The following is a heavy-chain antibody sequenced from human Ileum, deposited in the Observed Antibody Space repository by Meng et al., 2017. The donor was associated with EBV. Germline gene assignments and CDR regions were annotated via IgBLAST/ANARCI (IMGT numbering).Heavy chain of an antibody. Sequence: QGQLQESGPGLVKPSQTLSLTCTVSGGSISSGDYYWSWSRQPPGKGLEWIGYIYNSGSTYYNPSLKSRVTISVDTSKNQFSLKLRFVTAADTAVYYCAREGRSHQVGVSVYWGQGNLVTVSS. V-gene: IGHV4-30-4*01. J-gene: IGHJ4*02. CDR1: GGSISSGDYY. CDR3: AREGRSHQVGVSVY. D-gene: IGHD2-21*01. CDR2: IYNSGST.